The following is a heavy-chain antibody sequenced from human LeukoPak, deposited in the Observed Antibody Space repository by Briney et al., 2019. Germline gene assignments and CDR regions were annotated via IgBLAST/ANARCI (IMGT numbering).Heavy chain of an antibody. CDR2: IYTSGST. Sequence: SETLSLTCTVSGGSISSYYWSWIRQPAGKGLEWIGRIYTSGSTNYNPSPKSRVTMSVDTSKNQFSLKLSSVTAADTAVYYCARVSGYCSSTSCPTYYFDYWGQGTLVTVSS. CDR1: GGSISSYY. V-gene: IGHV4-4*07. J-gene: IGHJ4*02. D-gene: IGHD2-2*01. CDR3: ARVSGYCSSTSCPTYYFDY.